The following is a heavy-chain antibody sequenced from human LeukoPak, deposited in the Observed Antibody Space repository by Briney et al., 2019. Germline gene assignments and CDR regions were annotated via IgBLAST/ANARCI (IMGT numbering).Heavy chain of an antibody. CDR1: GFTVSSNY. D-gene: IGHD5-18*01. V-gene: IGHV3-53*01. Sequence: HPGGSLRLSCAASGFTVSSNYMSWVRQAPGKGLEWVSVIYSGGSTYYADSVKGRFTISRDNSKNTLYLQMNSLRAEDTAVYYCAKHIYDVDTAGDYWGQGTLVTVSS. J-gene: IGHJ4*02. CDR2: IYSGGST. CDR3: AKHIYDVDTAGDY.